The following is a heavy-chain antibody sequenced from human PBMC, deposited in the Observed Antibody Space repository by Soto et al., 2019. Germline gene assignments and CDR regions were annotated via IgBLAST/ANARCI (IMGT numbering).Heavy chain of an antibody. CDR2: IIPIFGTA. CDR1: GGTFSSYT. D-gene: IGHD6-13*01. Sequence: SVKVSCKASGGTFSSYTISWVRQAPGQGLEWMGGIIPIFGTANYAQKFQGRVTITADESTSTAYMELSSLRSEDTAVYYCARAGVRIAGRTYYYYGMDVWGQGTTVTVSS. J-gene: IGHJ6*02. V-gene: IGHV1-69*13. CDR3: ARAGVRIAGRTYYYYGMDV.